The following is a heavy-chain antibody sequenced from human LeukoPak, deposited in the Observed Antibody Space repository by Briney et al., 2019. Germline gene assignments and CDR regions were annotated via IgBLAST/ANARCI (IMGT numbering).Heavy chain of an antibody. D-gene: IGHD4/OR15-4a*01. J-gene: IGHJ4*02. V-gene: IGHV1-2*02. CDR2: LSPKSGAT. CDR1: GYTFSGYY. Sequence: ASVKVSCKASGYTFSGYYIHWVRQAPGQGLEWMGWLSPKSGATKYAQKFQGRVTLNRDLALSTAYMDLNRLTSDDTAVYYCARATYGGSYFPLPYWGQGTLVTVFS. CDR3: ARATYGGSYFPLPY.